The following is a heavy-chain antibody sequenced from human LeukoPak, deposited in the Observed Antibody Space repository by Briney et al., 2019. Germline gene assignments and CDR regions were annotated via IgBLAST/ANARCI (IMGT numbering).Heavy chain of an antibody. CDR2: INSDGSST. CDR3: ARHEAYYCLDW. Sequence: GGSLRLSCGASGFTFSTYWMHWVRQAPGKGLVWFSRINSDGSSTTYADSVKGRFTISRDNAKNTLYLQMNSLRAEDTAVYYCARHEAYYCLDWWGGGTLVSVSS. V-gene: IGHV3-74*01. D-gene: IGHD3-16*01. CDR1: GFTFSTYW. J-gene: IGHJ4*02.